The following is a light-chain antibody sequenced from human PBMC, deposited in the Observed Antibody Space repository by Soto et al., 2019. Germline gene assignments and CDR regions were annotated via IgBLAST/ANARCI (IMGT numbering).Light chain of an antibody. CDR1: QSVSTW. CDR3: QQYDRYPVT. Sequence: DRQKTQSPSTLAANVGDRVTITCRASQSVSTWLAWYQQKPGKPPKLLIYKASILQSGVSSRFSGSGSGTDFTLTISGLQPDDFATYYCQQYDRYPVTFGGGTKVDIK. V-gene: IGKV1-5*03. CDR2: KAS. J-gene: IGKJ4*01.